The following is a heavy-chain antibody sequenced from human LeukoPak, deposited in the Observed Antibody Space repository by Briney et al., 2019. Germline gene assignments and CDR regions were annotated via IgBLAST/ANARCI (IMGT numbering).Heavy chain of an antibody. D-gene: IGHD2-15*01. Sequence: PGGSLRLSCAASGFTFSDYWMSWVRQAPGKGLEWVANIKSDESERFYMDSVKGRFTISRDNAKNSVYLQMSSLRVEDTAIYYCVRDMGGPDYWGQGTLVTVSS. J-gene: IGHJ4*02. CDR1: GFTFSDYW. V-gene: IGHV3-7*01. CDR2: IKSDESER. CDR3: VRDMGGPDY.